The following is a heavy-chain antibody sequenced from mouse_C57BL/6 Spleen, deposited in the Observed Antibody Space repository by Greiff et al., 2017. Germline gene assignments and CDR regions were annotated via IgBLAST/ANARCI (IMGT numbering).Heavy chain of an antibody. J-gene: IGHJ2*01. D-gene: IGHD1-1*01. CDR3: ARGDYGSSYPFDY. CDR2: INPSSGYT. CDR1: GYTFTSYT. Sequence: VQLQQSGAELARPGASVKMSCKASGYTFTSYTMHWVKQRPGQGLEWIGYINPSSGYTKYNQKFKDKATLTADKSSSTAYMQLSSLTSEDSAVYYCARGDYGSSYPFDYWGQGTTLTVSS. V-gene: IGHV1-4*01.